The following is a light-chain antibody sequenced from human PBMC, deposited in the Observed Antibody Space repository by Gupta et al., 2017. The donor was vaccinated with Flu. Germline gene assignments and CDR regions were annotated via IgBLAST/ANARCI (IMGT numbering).Light chain of an antibody. CDR2: EVS. Sequence: QSALPQPASVSGSPGQSITISCTGTSGDIGVYNYVSWYQQHPDKAPKLLIYEVSHRPSGVSNRFAGSKSGNTASLTISGLQAEDEADYYCSSYSSGNTPYVFGTVTKVTVL. CDR1: SGDIGVYNY. J-gene: IGLJ1*01. CDR3: SSYSSGNTPYV. V-gene: IGLV2-14*01.